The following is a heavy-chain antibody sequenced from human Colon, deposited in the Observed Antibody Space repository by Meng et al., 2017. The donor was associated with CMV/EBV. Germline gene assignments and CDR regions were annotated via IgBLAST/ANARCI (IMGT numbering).Heavy chain of an antibody. CDR3: ARDLQLST. Sequence: ESLKISCAASGFPFKFYTMAWIRQAPGKGLEWVSSITSSSETIYYADSVKGRFTILRDNAKNSLHLQMNSLRADDTAVYYCARDLQLSTWGQGTLVTVSS. D-gene: IGHD2-2*01. J-gene: IGHJ5*02. V-gene: IGHV3-48*04. CDR2: ITSSSETI. CDR1: GFPFKFYT.